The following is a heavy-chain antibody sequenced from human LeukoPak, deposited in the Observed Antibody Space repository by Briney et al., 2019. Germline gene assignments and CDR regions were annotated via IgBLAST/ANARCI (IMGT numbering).Heavy chain of an antibody. V-gene: IGHV3-64*01. Sequence: PGGSLRLSCSASGSTFSSYAMHWVRQAPGKGLEYVSAISSNGGSTYYANSVKGRFTISRDNSKNTLYLQMGSLRAEDMAVYYCARSPTSGYSYVYFDYWGQGTLVTVSS. CDR2: ISSNGGST. D-gene: IGHD5-18*01. CDR3: ARSPTSGYSYVYFDY. J-gene: IGHJ4*02. CDR1: GSTFSSYA.